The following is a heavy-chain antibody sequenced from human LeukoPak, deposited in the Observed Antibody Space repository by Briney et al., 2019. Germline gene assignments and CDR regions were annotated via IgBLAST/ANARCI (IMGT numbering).Heavy chain of an antibody. D-gene: IGHD2-15*01. V-gene: IGHV1-18*01. CDR2: ISAYNGNT. J-gene: IGHJ4*02. CDR3: AREGYCSGGNCYSLDY. CDR1: GYTFTNYA. Sequence: GASVKVSCKASGYTFTNYAISWVRQAPGQGLEWVGWISAYNGNTNYAQKLQGRVTMTTDTSTSTAYMDLRSLRSDDTAVYFRAREGYCSGGNCYSLDYWGQGTLVTVSS.